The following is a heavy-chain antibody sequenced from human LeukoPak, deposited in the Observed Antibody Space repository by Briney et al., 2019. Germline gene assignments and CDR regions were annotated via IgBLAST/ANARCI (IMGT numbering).Heavy chain of an antibody. J-gene: IGHJ4*02. Sequence: GGSLRLSCATSGFTFRSHAMHWVRQSPGKGLEWVAQIWYDGSNKYYADSVKGRFSVSRDNSKNTLYLQMNSLRAEDTAVYYCAKFETTVTTFGIYFDYWGQGTLVTVSS. CDR1: GFTFRSHA. D-gene: IGHD4-17*01. CDR2: IWYDGSNK. CDR3: AKFETTVTTFGIYFDY. V-gene: IGHV3-33*06.